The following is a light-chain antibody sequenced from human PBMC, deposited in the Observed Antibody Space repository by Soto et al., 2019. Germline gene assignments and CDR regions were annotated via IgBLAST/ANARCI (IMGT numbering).Light chain of an antibody. Sequence: EMVMTQSPATLSVSPGERATLSCRASQSVDRKLAWYQKKPGQAPRLLIYGASTRATGVPARFSGSGSGTEFTLTISSLQSEDFGVYYCQHRSNWPPYTFGGGTKVEIK. J-gene: IGKJ4*01. CDR3: QHRSNWPPYT. V-gene: IGKV3-15*01. CDR1: QSVDRK. CDR2: GAS.